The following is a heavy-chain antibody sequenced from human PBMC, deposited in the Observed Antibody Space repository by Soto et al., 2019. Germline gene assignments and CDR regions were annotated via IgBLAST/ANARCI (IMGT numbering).Heavy chain of an antibody. V-gene: IGHV3-23*01. CDR2: ISGSGGST. Sequence: GGSLSLSRAASGFTFSSYAMSWLRQAPGKGLEWVSAISGSGGSTYYADSVKGRFTISRDNSKNTLYLQMNSLRAEDTAVYYCAKNLYYYYYYGMDVWGQGTTVTVSS. J-gene: IGHJ6*02. CDR1: GFTFSSYA. CDR3: AKNLYYYYYYGMDV.